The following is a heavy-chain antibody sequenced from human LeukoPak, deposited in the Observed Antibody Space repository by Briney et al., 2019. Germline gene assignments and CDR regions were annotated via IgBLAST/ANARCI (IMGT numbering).Heavy chain of an antibody. J-gene: IGHJ4*02. D-gene: IGHD3-22*01. CDR1: GFTVRSNY. CDR3: AKATYESSGYRYDY. V-gene: IGHV3-66*01. CDR2: IYSGGST. Sequence: GGSLRLSCAASGFTVRSNYMSWVRQAPGKGLEWVSVIYSGGSTYYADSVKGRFTFSRDNTKNTLYLQMNSLRAEDTAVYYCAKATYESSGYRYDYWGQGTLVTASS.